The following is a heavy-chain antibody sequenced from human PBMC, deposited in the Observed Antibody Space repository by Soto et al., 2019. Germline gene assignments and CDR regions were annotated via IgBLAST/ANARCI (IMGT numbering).Heavy chain of an antibody. J-gene: IGHJ1*01. CDR2: IIPILGIA. Sequence: QVQLVQSGAEVKKPGSSVKVSCKASGGTFSSYTISWVRQAPGQGLEWMGRIIPILGIANYAQKFQGRVTITADNSTSSGYMELSSLRSEDTAVYYCERDLHNYYGSGSPLKHWGQGTLVTVSS. D-gene: IGHD3-10*01. CDR3: ERDLHNYYGSGSPLKH. CDR1: GGTFSSYT. V-gene: IGHV1-69*08.